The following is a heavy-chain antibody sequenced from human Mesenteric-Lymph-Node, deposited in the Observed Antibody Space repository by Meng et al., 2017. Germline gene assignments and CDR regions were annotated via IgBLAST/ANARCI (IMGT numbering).Heavy chain of an antibody. J-gene: IGHJ4*02. CDR2: IYHSGST. CDR3: ARRRGGSGRDC. D-gene: IGHD3-10*01. V-gene: IGHV4-39*01. CDR1: GGSISSNGYY. Sequence: LQLQESGPGLVKPSETLSLTFTVSGGSISSNGYYWDWVCQPPGKGLEWIGAIYHSGSTSYNPSLQSRVTMFVDTSKNQFSLMLTSVTATDTAVYYCARRRGGSGRDCWGQGTLVTVSS.